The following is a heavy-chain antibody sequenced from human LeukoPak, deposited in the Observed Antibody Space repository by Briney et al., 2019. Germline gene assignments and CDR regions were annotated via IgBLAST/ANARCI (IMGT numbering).Heavy chain of an antibody. CDR1: GFAVGSNY. J-gene: IGHJ4*02. V-gene: IGHV3-53*01. CDR2: IYSGGAI. D-gene: IGHD3-3*01. Sequence: GGSLRLSCVASGFAVGSNYMSWVRQAPGKGLEWVSLIYSGGAIRYADSVKGRFTISRDNSKNTLYLQMNSLRAEDTAVYYCARAALYYDFWSGYYYFDYWGQGTLVTVSS. CDR3: ARAALYYDFWSGYYYFDY.